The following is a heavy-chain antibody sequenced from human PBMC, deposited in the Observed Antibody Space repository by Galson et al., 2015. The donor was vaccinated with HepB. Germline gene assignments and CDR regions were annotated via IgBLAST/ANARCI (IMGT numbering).Heavy chain of an antibody. CDR2: IKQDGSKK. J-gene: IGHJ4*02. Sequence: SLKLSCAASGFTFSIYSINWVRQAPGQGLEWVAGIKQDGSKKYYVDSVKGRFTITRDNAYNSLYLELNSLRVEDTAVYYCRGVATTSLDYWGQGTLVTVSS. CDR3: RGVATTSLDY. V-gene: IGHV3-7*01. D-gene: IGHD5-12*01. CDR1: GFTFSIYS.